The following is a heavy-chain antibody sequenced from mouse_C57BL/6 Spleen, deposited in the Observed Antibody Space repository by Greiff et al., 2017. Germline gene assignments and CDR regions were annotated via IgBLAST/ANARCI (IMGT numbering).Heavy chain of an antibody. Sequence: QVQLQQSGPELVKPGASVKISCKASGYAFSSSWMNWVKQRPGKGLEWIGGIYPGDGDTNYNGKFKGKATLTVDKSSSTAYMQLSSLTSEDAAFDCSARSEAMDYWGQGTSVTVSS. CDR3: ARSEAMDY. J-gene: IGHJ4*01. CDR2: IYPGDGDT. V-gene: IGHV1-82*01. CDR1: GYAFSSSW.